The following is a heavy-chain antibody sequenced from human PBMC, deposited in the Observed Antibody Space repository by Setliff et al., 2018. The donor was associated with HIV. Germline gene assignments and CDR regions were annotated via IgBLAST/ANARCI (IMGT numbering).Heavy chain of an antibody. J-gene: IGHJ4*02. D-gene: IGHD3-22*01. CDR2: INPNSGGT. CDR3: AREGSARYYDSSGYSRGGYFDY. CDR1: GYTFTGYY. Sequence: SVKVSCKTSGYTFTGYYIHWVRQVPGQGLEWMGRINPNSGGTHYAQKFQGRVTRTRDTSMNTAYMGLSRLRSDDTAVYYCAREGSARYYDSSGYSRGGYFDYWGQGTLVTVSS. V-gene: IGHV1-2*06.